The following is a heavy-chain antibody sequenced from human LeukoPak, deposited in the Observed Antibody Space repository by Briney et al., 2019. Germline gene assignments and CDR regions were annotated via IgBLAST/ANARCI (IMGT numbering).Heavy chain of an antibody. CDR3: ARGPRIPYAFDI. Sequence: SETLSLTCAVYGGSFSGYYWSWIRQPPGKGLEWIGEISHSGSTNYNPSLKSRVTISVDTSKNQFSLKLSSVTAADTAVYYCARGPRIPYAFDIWGQGTMVTVSS. CDR2: ISHSGST. J-gene: IGHJ3*02. V-gene: IGHV4-34*01. CDR1: GGSFSGYY.